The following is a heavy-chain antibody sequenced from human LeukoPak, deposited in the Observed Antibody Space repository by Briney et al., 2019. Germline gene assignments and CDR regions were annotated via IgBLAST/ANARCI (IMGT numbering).Heavy chain of an antibody. CDR3: AKDIDSGIAAAGVDY. CDR1: GFTFDDYA. Sequence: GGSLRLSCAASGFTFDDYARHWVRQAPGKGLEWVSGISWNRGSIGYADSGKGYFPTSRDNAKTSLYLQMNSLRAEDTALYYCAKDIDSGIAAAGVDYWGQGTLVTVSS. J-gene: IGHJ4*02. V-gene: IGHV3-9*01. CDR2: ISWNRGSI. D-gene: IGHD6-13*01.